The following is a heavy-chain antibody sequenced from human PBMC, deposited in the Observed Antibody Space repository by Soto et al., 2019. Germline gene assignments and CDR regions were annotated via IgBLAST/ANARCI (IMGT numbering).Heavy chain of an antibody. J-gene: IGHJ6*02. Sequence: AASVKVSCKASGYTFTSYGISWVRQAPGQGLEWMGWISAYNGNTNYAQKLQGRVTMTTDTSTSTAYMELRSLRSDDTAVYYCARDNYDFWSGYYDAYYYGMDVWGQGTTVTVSS. CDR1: GYTFTSYG. D-gene: IGHD3-3*01. V-gene: IGHV1-18*01. CDR2: ISAYNGNT. CDR3: ARDNYDFWSGYYDAYYYGMDV.